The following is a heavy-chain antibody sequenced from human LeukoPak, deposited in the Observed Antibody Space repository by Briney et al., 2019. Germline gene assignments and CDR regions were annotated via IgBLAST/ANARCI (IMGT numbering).Heavy chain of an antibody. J-gene: IGHJ2*01. Sequence: SETLSLPCTVSNDSISTYYWSWIRQPPGKTLEWIGYMYYSGSTHYNPSLKSRVTISVDTSKNQFSLRLRSVTAADTAVYYCARRFLSYWYFDLWGRGTLVTVSS. D-gene: IGHD3-3*01. CDR1: NDSISTYY. V-gene: IGHV4-59*08. CDR2: MYYSGST. CDR3: ARRFLSYWYFDL.